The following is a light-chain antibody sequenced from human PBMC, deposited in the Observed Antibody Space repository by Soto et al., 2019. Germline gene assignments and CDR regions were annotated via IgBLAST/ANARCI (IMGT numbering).Light chain of an antibody. CDR3: QQYGSSPTT. J-gene: IGKJ1*01. CDR1: QSVRSSY. V-gene: IGKV3-20*01. Sequence: EIVVTQSPGTLSLSPGERATLSCRASQSVRSSYLAWYQQKPGQAPRLLIYGASSRATGIPGRFSGSGSGTDFTLTISRLEPEDFVVYYCQQYGSSPTTFGQGTKVDIK. CDR2: GAS.